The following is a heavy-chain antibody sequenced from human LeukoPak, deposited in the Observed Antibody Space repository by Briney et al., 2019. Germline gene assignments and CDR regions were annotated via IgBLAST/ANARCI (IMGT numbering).Heavy chain of an antibody. CDR1: GFTFNNYA. CDR2: ISDSVSGGST. J-gene: IGHJ5*02. Sequence: GWSLRLSCAASGFTFNNYAMTWVRQAPGKGLEWVSTISDSVSGGSTYYADSVKGRFTISRDNSKNTLYLQMNSLRAEDTAVYYCAKGRTGYSYGYFLSPWGQGTLVTVSS. D-gene: IGHD5-18*01. CDR3: AKGRTGYSYGYFLSP. V-gene: IGHV3-23*01.